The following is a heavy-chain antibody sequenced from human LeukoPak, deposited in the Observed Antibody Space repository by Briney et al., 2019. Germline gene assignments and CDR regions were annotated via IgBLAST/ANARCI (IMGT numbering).Heavy chain of an antibody. CDR1: GGSISSYY. D-gene: IGHD5-18*01. J-gene: IGHJ6*03. CDR3: ARTTEGGFTYDYFYYYYMDV. CDR2: IYYSGST. V-gene: IGHV4-59*01. Sequence: SEALSLTCTVSGGSISSYYWSWIRQPPGEGLEWIGYIYYSGSTNYNPSLKSRVAISVDTSKNQFSLKLSSVTAADTAVYYCARTTEGGFTYDYFYYYYMDVWGKGTTVTISS.